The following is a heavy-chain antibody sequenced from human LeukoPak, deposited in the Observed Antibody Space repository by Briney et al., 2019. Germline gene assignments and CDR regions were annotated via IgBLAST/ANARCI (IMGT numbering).Heavy chain of an antibody. D-gene: IGHD6-13*01. Sequence: GGSLRLSCAASGFTFSSYSMMWVRQAPGKGLEWVSYISSSSTTIHYADSVKGRFTISRDNAKNSVYLQMNSLRVEDTAVYYCARGWQDGSSWYYDYYYYMDVWGEGTTVTISS. CDR2: ISSSSTTI. CDR1: GFTFSSYS. CDR3: ARGWQDGSSWYYDYYYYMDV. J-gene: IGHJ6*03. V-gene: IGHV3-48*01.